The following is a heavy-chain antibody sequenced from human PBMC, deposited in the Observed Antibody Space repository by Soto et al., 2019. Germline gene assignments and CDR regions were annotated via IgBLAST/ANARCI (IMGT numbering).Heavy chain of an antibody. CDR3: ARGSSSWYVSFDY. V-gene: IGHV3-74*01. J-gene: IGHJ4*02. CDR1: GFTFSRNW. D-gene: IGHD6-13*01. Sequence: PGGSLRLSCAASGFTFSRNWMHWVRQAPGKGLVWVSRINSDGSITSYADSVKGQFTISRDNAKNTLYLQMNSLRAEDTAVYYCARGSSSWYVSFDYWGQGIRVTVSS. CDR2: INSDGSIT.